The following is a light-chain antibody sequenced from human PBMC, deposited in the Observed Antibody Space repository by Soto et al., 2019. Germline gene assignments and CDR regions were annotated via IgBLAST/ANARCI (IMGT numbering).Light chain of an antibody. Sequence: DIVMTQSPDSLAVSLGERATFNCKSSQSVLYSIDKRNYLAWYQQMPRQPPKLLIYWASTRESGVPDRFSGSGSGTDFTLTISSLQAEDVAVYYCQQYYTNPQTFGQGTKVEIK. CDR3: QQYYTNPQT. J-gene: IGKJ1*01. CDR1: QSVLYSIDKRNY. V-gene: IGKV4-1*01. CDR2: WAS.